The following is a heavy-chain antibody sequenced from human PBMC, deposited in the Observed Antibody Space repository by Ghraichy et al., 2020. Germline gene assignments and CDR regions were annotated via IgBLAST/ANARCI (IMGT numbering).Heavy chain of an antibody. CDR1: GGSISSSSYY. Sequence: SETLSLTCTVSGGSISSSSYYWGWIRQPPGKGLEWIGSIYYSGSTYYNPSLKSRVTISVDTSKNQFSLKLSSVTAADTAVYYCARHLAVAGWVYYFDYWGQGTLVTVSS. V-gene: IGHV4-39*01. CDR2: IYYSGST. J-gene: IGHJ4*02. D-gene: IGHD6-19*01. CDR3: ARHLAVAGWVYYFDY.